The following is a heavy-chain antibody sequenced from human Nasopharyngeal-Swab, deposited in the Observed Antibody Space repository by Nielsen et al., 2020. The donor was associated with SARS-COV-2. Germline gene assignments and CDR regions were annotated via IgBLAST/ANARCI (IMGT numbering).Heavy chain of an antibody. J-gene: IGHJ5*02. CDR1: GGSISSSSYY. D-gene: IGHD3-9*01. V-gene: IGHV4-39*01. CDR3: ARTYYDILTGYLKFDP. CDR2: IYYSGST. Sequence: SETLSLTCTVSGGSISSSSYYWGRIRQPPGKGLEWIGSIYYSGSTYYNPSLKSRVTISVDTSKNQFSLKLSSVTAADTAVYYCARTYYDILTGYLKFDPWGQGTLVTVSS.